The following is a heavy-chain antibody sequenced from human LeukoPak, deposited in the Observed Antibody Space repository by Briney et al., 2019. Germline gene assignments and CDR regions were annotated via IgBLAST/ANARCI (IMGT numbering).Heavy chain of an antibody. CDR3: ATDQWGSAAESWYFDL. CDR2: IYYSEST. CDR1: GGSISSGSYY. J-gene: IGHJ2*01. D-gene: IGHD2-2*01. V-gene: IGHV4-31*03. Sequence: TLFLTCTVSGGSISSGSYYCSWIRQHPGKGLEWLGYIYYSESTYYNPSLKSRHLISLDTSQTQFSLNLTAVPAADTAVFLCATDQWGSAAESWYFDLWGRGTLVTVSS.